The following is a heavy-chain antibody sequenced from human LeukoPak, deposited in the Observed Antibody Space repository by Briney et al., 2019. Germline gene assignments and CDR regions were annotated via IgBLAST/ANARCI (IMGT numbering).Heavy chain of an antibody. D-gene: IGHD3-10*01. V-gene: IGHV3-30-3*01. J-gene: IGHJ6*02. Sequence: GRSLRLSCAASGFTFSTYALHWVRQAPGKGLEWVALISFDGSNKYYADSVKGRFTISIDNTKNTVFLQMNSLRAEDTAVYYCAKGSPLDLGAGQSYYYGMGVWGQGTTVTVSS. CDR1: GFTFSTYA. CDR2: ISFDGSNK. CDR3: AKGSPLDLGAGQSYYYGMGV.